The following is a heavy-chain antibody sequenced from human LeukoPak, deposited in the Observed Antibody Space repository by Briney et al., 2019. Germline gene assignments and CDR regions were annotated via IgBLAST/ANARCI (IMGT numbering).Heavy chain of an antibody. CDR2: ISGSGSST. V-gene: IGHV3-23*01. D-gene: IGHD5-24*01. CDR3: AKDIQLST. CDR1: GFTFSSYA. J-gene: IGHJ3*01. Sequence: PGGSLRLSCAASGFTFSSYAMSWVRQAPGKGLEWVSVISGSGSSTFYADSVKGRFTISRDNSKNTLSLQMNSLRVEDTAMYFCAKDIQLSTWGLGTMVTVSS.